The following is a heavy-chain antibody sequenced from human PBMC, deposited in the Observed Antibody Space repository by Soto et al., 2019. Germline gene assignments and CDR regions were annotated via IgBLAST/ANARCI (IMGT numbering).Heavy chain of an antibody. V-gene: IGHV4-30-4*01. CDR3: AREKKVPLWAVYYFDY. J-gene: IGHJ4*02. Sequence: SLTLPLTCTVSGGSISSGDYYWSWIRQPPGKGLEWIGYIYYSGSTYYNPSLKSRVTISVDTSKNQFSLKLSSVTAADTAVYYCAREKKVPLWAVYYFDYWGQGTLVTVSS. CDR2: IYYSGST. CDR1: GGSISSGDYY. D-gene: IGHD3-16*01.